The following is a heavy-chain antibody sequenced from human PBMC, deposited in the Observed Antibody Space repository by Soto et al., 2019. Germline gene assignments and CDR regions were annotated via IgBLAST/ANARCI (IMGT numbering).Heavy chain of an antibody. CDR1: GFTFSSNW. V-gene: IGHV3-74*01. D-gene: IGHD5-12*01. J-gene: IGHJ4*02. CDR3: ARGGYDTVDY. CDR2: INIDGDST. Sequence: GSLRLSCAASGFTFSSNWMHWVRQAPGKGLVWVSRINIDGDSTTYADSVKGRFTISRDNAKNTLYLQMNSLRAEDTAVYYCARGGYDTVDYWGQGTLVTVSS.